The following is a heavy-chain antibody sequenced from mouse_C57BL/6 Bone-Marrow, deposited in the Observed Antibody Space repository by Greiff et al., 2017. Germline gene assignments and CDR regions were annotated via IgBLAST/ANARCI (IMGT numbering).Heavy chain of an antibody. J-gene: IGHJ4*01. V-gene: IGHV1-69*01. CDR1: GYTFTSYW. Sequence: QVQLQQPGAELVMPGASVKLSCKASGYTFTSYWMNWVKQRPGQGLEWIGEIDPSDSYTNYNQKFKGKSTLTVDKSSSTAYLQLSSLTSEDSAVYYCARVPVNYYAMDYWGQGTSVTVSS. CDR2: IDPSDSYT. CDR3: ARVPVNYYAMDY.